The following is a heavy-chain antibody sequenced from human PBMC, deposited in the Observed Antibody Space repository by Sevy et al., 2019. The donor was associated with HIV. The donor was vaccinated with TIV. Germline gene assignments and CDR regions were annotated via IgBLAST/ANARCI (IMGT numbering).Heavy chain of an antibody. V-gene: IGHV3-15*01. Sequence: GGSLRLSCAASGFTFSTAWMNWVRQAPGKGLEWVGRIKSKTDGGTADYAAPVKGRTTISRDDSKNTLYLQMNSLKTEDTAVYYCTTANVWDGDWYSDSWGQGTLVTVSS. D-gene: IGHD2-21*02. CDR1: GFTFSTAW. J-gene: IGHJ4*02. CDR2: IKSKTDGGTA. CDR3: TTANVWDGDWYSDS.